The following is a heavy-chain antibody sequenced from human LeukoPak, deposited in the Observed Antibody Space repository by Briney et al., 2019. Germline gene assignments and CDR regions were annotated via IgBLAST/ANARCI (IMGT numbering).Heavy chain of an antibody. J-gene: IGHJ4*02. D-gene: IGHD6-13*01. CDR1: GGTFSSYA. CDR3: ARDRVGSWYFDY. CDR2: IIPIFGTA. Sequence: GASVKVSCKASGGTFSSYAISWVRQAPGQGLEWMGGIIPIFGTANYAQKFQGRVTITANESTSTAYMELSSLRSEDTAVYYCARDRVGSWYFDYWGQGTLVTVSS. V-gene: IGHV1-69*13.